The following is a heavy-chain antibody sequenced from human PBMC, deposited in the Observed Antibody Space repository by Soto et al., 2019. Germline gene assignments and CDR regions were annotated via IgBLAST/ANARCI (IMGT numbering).Heavy chain of an antibody. CDR2: VSSGGST. Sequence: GGSLRLSCAASGFTFTNYAMGWVRQAPGKGLEWVSVVSSGGSTYYADSVTGRFTVSRDNSKNTLSLQMNSLRAEDTAVYYCAKRRGAGGHFDYWGQGALVTVSS. CDR3: AKRRGAGGHFDY. D-gene: IGHD2-15*01. J-gene: IGHJ4*02. CDR1: GFTFTNYA. V-gene: IGHV3-23*01.